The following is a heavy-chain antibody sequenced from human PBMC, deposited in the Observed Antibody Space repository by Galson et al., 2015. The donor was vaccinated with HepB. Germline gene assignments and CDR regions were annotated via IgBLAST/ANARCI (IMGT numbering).Heavy chain of an antibody. CDR1: GSTFTSYG. V-gene: IGHV1-18*01. Sequence: SVTVSCKASGSTFTSYGISWVRQAPGQGLEWMGWISAYNGNTNYAQKLQGRVTMTTDTSTSTAYMELRSLRSDNTAVYYCARDRVVPAAYPTDYWGQGTLVTVSS. D-gene: IGHD2-2*01. CDR3: ARDRVVPAAYPTDY. J-gene: IGHJ4*02. CDR2: ISAYNGNT.